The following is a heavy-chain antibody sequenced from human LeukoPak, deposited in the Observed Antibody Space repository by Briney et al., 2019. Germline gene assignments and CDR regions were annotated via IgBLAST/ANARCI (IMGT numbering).Heavy chain of an antibody. Sequence: PGGSLRLSCAASGFIFNRYAMHWVRQAPGKGLEWVAFIRHDGIDKEYAESVKGRFTISRDNSNNTLYLQMNSLTTEDTAMYYCAKNREKWESHWDSWGQGTLVTVSS. CDR2: IRHDGIDK. CDR3: AKNREKWESHWDS. V-gene: IGHV3-30*02. D-gene: IGHD1-26*01. J-gene: IGHJ4*02. CDR1: GFIFNRYA.